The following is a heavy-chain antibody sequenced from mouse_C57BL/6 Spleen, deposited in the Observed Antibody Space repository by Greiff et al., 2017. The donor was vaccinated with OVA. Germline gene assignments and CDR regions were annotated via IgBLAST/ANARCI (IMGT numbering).Heavy chain of an antibody. CDR2: IWSGGST. Sequence: VQLQQSGPGLVQPSQSLSITCTVSGFSLTSYGVHWVRQSPGKGLEWLGVIWSGGSTDSNAAFISRLSISKDNSKSQVFFKMNSLQADDTAIYYCASPSTGYAMDYWGQGTSVTVSS. D-gene: IGHD4-1*02. CDR1: GFSLTSYG. CDR3: ASPSTGYAMDY. V-gene: IGHV2-2*01. J-gene: IGHJ4*01.